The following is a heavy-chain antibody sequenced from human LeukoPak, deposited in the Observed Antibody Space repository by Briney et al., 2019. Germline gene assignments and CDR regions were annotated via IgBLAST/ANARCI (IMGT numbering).Heavy chain of an antibody. CDR2: IYSGGST. J-gene: IGHJ4*02. Sequence: GGSLRLSCAASGFTVSNNYMSWVRQAPGKGLEWVSVIYSGGSTYYADSVKGRFTASRDNSKNTLYLQMNSLRAEDTAVYYCARGGSSGWSHFDYWGQGTLVAVSS. D-gene: IGHD6-19*01. CDR3: ARGGSSGWSHFDY. V-gene: IGHV3-66*01. CDR1: GFTVSNNY.